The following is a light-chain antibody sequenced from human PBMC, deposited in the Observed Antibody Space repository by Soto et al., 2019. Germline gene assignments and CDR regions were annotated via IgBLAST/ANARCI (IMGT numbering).Light chain of an antibody. CDR2: GAS. V-gene: IGKV3-20*01. Sequence: EIVLTQSPGTLSLSPGERATLSCRASQSVSSSYLAWYQQKPGQAPRLLIYGASGRATGIPDRFSGSVSGTHFTLTISRLEPEDFAVYYCQQYGSSPPVTFGQGTRLEIK. J-gene: IGKJ5*01. CDR1: QSVSSSY. CDR3: QQYGSSPPVT.